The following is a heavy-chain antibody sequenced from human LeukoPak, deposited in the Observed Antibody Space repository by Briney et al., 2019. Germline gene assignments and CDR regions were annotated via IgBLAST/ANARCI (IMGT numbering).Heavy chain of an antibody. V-gene: IGHV4-59*01. CDR3: ARGLYYYDSSGYYGAFYYYYYMDV. CDR1: GGSISSYY. Sequence: SETLSLTCTVSGGSISSYYWSWIRQPPGKGLEWIGYTYYSGSTHYNPSLKSRVTISVDTSKNQFSLKLSPATAADTAVYYCARGLYYYDSSGYYGAFYYYYYMDVWGKGTTVTIS. J-gene: IGHJ6*03. D-gene: IGHD3-22*01. CDR2: TYYSGST.